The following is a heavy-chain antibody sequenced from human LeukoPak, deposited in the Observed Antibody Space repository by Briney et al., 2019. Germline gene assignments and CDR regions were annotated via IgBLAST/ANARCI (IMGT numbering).Heavy chain of an antibody. J-gene: IGHJ5*02. CDR3: ARLRYGANWSDA. D-gene: IGHD1-14*01. Sequence: GESLLICCKASGYRSSNCGVGWVRQMPGKGLEWMGMMYPGHSETRYSPSFQGQVTISADKSISTAYLQWSSLRASDTAMYYCARLRYGANWSDAWGQPSLATVSS. V-gene: IGHV5-51*01. CDR2: MYPGHSET. CDR1: GYRSSNCG.